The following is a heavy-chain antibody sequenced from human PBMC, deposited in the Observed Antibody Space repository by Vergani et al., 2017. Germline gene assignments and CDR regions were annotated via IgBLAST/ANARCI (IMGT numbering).Heavy chain of an antibody. V-gene: IGHV3-30*18. CDR3: AKESGFLEYFTPSDGSLFFDY. D-gene: IGHD3-3*01. CDR2: ISYDGSNK. J-gene: IGHJ4*02. Sequence: QVQLVESGGGVVQPGRSLRLYCAASGFTISSYRMHWGRQAPGKGLEWVAVISYDGSNKHYADSVKGRFTISRDNSKNTLYLQMNSLRAEDTAVYYCAKESGFLEYFTPSDGSLFFDYCRQGTLVTVSS. CDR1: GFTISSYR.